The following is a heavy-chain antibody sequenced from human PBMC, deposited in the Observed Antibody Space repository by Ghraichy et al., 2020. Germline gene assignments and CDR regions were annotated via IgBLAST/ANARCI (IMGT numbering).Heavy chain of an antibody. CDR3: ARRLSGGSVDP. CDR1: GGSISSSSYY. CDR2: FYYSASR. D-gene: IGHD2-15*01. Sequence: SETLSLTCTVSGGSISSSSYYWGWFRQSPGKGLEWIGSFYYSASRYYNPSLKSRLTISVDTSKNQFSLKLSSVTAADTAVYYCARRLSGGSVDPWGQGTLVTVSS. V-gene: IGHV4-39*01. J-gene: IGHJ5*02.